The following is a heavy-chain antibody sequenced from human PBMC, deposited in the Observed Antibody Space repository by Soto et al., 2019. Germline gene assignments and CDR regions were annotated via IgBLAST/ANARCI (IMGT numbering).Heavy chain of an antibody. CDR3: AREESRSYYYYGMDV. Sequence: QVQLVQSGAEVKKPGASVKVSCKASGYSFTTYGIAWVRQAPGQGLEWMGWISTYNGDTDYAQNLQGRVIMTTDTSTTTAYMELRSLRSDDTAVYYCAREESRSYYYYGMDVWGQGTMVSVSS. CDR2: ISTYNGDT. V-gene: IGHV1-18*01. CDR1: GYSFTTYG. J-gene: IGHJ6*02.